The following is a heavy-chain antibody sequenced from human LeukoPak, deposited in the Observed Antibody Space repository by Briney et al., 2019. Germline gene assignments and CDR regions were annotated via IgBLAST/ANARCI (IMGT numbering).Heavy chain of an antibody. CDR1: GYSFTSSW. V-gene: IGHV5-51*01. D-gene: IGHD6-13*01. Sequence: GESLKISCKGSGYSFTSSWIGWVRHMPGKGLEWMGFIQPGDSETRYSPSFQGQVTISADKSTSTAYLQWSSLKASDTAIYYCARPLDRAAVRPPAYWGQGTLVTVSS. J-gene: IGHJ4*02. CDR3: ARPLDRAAVRPPAY. CDR2: IQPGDSET.